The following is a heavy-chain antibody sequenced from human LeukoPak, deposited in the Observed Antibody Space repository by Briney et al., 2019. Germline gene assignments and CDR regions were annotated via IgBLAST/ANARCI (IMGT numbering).Heavy chain of an antibody. Sequence: SETLSLTCAVYGGSFSGYYWSWIRQPPGKGLEWIGEINHSGSTNYNPSLESRVTISVDTSKNQFSLKLSSVTAADTAVYYCARQAYYYDSSGYSFDYWGQGTLVTVSS. CDR2: INHSGST. CDR3: ARQAYYYDSSGYSFDY. V-gene: IGHV4-34*01. CDR1: GGSFSGYY. J-gene: IGHJ4*02. D-gene: IGHD3-22*01.